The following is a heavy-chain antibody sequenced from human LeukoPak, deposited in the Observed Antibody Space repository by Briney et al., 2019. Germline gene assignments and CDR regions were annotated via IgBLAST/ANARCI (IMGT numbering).Heavy chain of an antibody. Sequence: SETLSLTCTVSAGAASISSSSYYWGWIRQPPGKGLEWIGEINHSGSTNYNPSLKSRVTISVDTSKNQFSLKLSSVTAADTAVYYCARGPYCTNGVCYSPGVYVYWGQGTLVTVSS. J-gene: IGHJ4*02. D-gene: IGHD2-8*01. V-gene: IGHV4-39*07. CDR1: AGAASISSSSYY. CDR2: INHSGST. CDR3: ARGPYCTNGVCYSPGVYVY.